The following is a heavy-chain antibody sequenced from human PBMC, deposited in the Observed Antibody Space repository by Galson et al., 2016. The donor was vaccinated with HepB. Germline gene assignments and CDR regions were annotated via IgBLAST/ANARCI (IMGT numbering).Heavy chain of an antibody. J-gene: IGHJ4*02. CDR1: GIPLSELS. D-gene: IGHD3-3*01. V-gene: IGHV1-24*01. CDR2: FAPEDGKT. Sequence: SVKVSCKVSGIPLSELSMHWVRQAPGKGFEWMGGFAPEDGKTLYAQKFQGRVTMTEDKSTDTVYMELTSLRSEDTAMYYCAAADFWNAYFVDSWGQGTLVTVSS. CDR3: AAADFWNAYFVDS.